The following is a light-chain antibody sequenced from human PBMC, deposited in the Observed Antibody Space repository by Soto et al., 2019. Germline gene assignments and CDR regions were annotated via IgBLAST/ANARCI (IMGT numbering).Light chain of an antibody. CDR3: QQYGSSPRT. V-gene: IGKV3-20*01. J-gene: IGKJ1*01. Sequence: EIVLTQSPGTLSLSPGERATLSCRANQSISHYLAWYQQKPGQSPRLLIYGAASRAIGIPDRFNGSGSETTFTLTISRLQPEDFAVYYCQQYGSSPRTFGQGTKVDIK. CDR1: QSISHY. CDR2: GAA.